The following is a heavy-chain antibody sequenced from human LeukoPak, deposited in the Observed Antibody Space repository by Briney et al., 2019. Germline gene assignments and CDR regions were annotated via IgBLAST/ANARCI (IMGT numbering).Heavy chain of an antibody. V-gene: IGHV3-74*01. CDR1: GFTFSSYW. CDR2: IASDGSST. CDR3: ARGRPHGNDY. Sequence: GGSLRLSCAASGFTFSSYWMNRVRQAPGKGLVWVSRIASDGSSTTYADSVKGRFSISRDNAKNTLYLQMSSLRVEDTAVYYCARGRPHGNDYWGQGTLVTVSS. J-gene: IGHJ4*02. D-gene: IGHD4-23*01.